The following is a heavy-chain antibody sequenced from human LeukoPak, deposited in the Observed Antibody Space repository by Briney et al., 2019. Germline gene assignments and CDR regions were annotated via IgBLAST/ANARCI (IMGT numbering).Heavy chain of an antibody. V-gene: IGHV4-61*01. CDR3: ARGVYGGNYWYFDL. J-gene: IGHJ2*01. D-gene: IGHD4-23*01. Sequence: SETLSLTCTVSGGSIGSSTYYWSWIRQPPGKGLEWIGYIYYSGSTNYNPSLKSRVTISVDTSKNQFSLKLSSVTAADTAVYYCARGVYGGNYWYFDLWGRGTLVTVSS. CDR1: GGSIGSSTYY. CDR2: IYYSGST.